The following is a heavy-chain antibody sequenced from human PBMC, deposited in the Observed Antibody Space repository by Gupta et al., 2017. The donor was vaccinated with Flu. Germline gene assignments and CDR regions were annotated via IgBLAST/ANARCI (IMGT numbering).Heavy chain of an antibody. V-gene: IGHV3-23*01. CDR3: ARYCTNGLCYYYDYGMDV. Sequence: GKGLEWVSAISGSGDSTYYADSVKGRFTISRDNSKNTLYLQMNSLRADDTAVYYCARYCTNGLCYYYDYGMDVWGQGTTVTVSS. J-gene: IGHJ6*02. CDR2: ISGSGDST. D-gene: IGHD2-8*01.